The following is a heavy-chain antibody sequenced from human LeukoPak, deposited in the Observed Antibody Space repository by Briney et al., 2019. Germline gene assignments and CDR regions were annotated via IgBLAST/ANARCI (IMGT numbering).Heavy chain of an antibody. CDR2: IKQDGSEK. CDR1: GFTFSSYW. Sequence: GGSLRLSCAASGFTFSSYWMHWVRQAPGKGLEWVANIKQDGSEKSYVDSVKGRFTISRDNAKNSLYLQMNSLRAEDTAVYYCAREAQTEWLRNDGYYYMDVWGKGTTVTISS. D-gene: IGHD5-12*01. CDR3: AREAQTEWLRNDGYYYMDV. V-gene: IGHV3-7*01. J-gene: IGHJ6*03.